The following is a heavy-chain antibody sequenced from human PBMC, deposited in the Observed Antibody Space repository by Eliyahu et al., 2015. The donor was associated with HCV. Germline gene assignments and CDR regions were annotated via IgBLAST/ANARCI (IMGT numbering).Heavy chain of an antibody. V-gene: IGHV3-74*01. CDR3: ARDTSRYFDL. CDR2: INSDGSIA. J-gene: IGHJ2*01. Sequence: VARINSDGSIATYVDSVKGRFTISRDNDNNMLFLQMHSLRAEDTAVYYCARDTSRYFDLWGRGTLVTVSS.